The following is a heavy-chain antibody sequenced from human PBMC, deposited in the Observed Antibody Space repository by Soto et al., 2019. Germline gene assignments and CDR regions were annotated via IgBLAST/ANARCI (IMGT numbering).Heavy chain of an antibody. D-gene: IGHD3-10*01. CDR2: INHSGST. J-gene: IGHJ6*03. CDR3: ARGRYYYGSGSYSKARYYYYMDV. CDR1: GGSFSGYY. Sequence: QVQLQQWGAGLLKPSETLSLTCAVYGGSFSGYYWSWIRQPPGKGLEWIGEINHSGSTNYNPSLRSRVNISVDTSKNQFSLKLSSVTAADTAVYYCARGRYYYGSGSYSKARYYYYMDVWGKGTTVTVSS. V-gene: IGHV4-34*01.